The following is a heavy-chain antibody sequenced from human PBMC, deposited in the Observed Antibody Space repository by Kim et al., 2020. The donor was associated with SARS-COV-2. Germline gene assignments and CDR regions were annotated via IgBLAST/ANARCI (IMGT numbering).Heavy chain of an antibody. CDR3: ARDGGYSYGDSNYHYYGMDV. CDR1: GFTFSSYG. CDR2: IWYDGSNK. V-gene: IGHV3-33*08. Sequence: GGSLRLSCAASGFTFSSYGMHWVRQAPGKGLEWVAVIWYDGSNKYYADSVKGRFTISRDNSKNTLYLQMNSLRAEDTAVYYCARDGGYSYGDSNYHYYGMDVWGQGTTVTVSS. D-gene: IGHD5-18*01. J-gene: IGHJ6*02.